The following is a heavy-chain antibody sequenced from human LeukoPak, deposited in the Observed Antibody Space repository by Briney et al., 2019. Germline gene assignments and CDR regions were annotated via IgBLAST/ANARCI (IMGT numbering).Heavy chain of an antibody. CDR2: INAKTGGT. CDR1: GYTFTSYG. CDR3: LRDGFGWLQSQD. V-gene: IGHV1-2*02. Sequence: ASVKVSCKASGYTFTSYGISWVRQAPGQGLEWMGFINAKTGGTLYAQNFQGRVTMTRDTDINTAYMELSSLTFDDTAVYYCLRDGFGWLQSQDWGQGTLVTVSS. J-gene: IGHJ4*02. D-gene: IGHD5-24*01.